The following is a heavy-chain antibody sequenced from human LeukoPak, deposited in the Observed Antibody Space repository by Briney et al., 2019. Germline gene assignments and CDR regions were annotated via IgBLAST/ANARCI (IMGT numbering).Heavy chain of an antibody. CDR3: ARANYYGSGSYLYYYYYMDV. CDR1: GFTVSSNY. V-gene: IGHV3-53*01. D-gene: IGHD3-10*01. Sequence: PGGSLTLSCAASGFTVSSNYMSWVRQDPAKGLEWVSVIYSGGSTYYADSVKGRFTIPRDNSKNTLYLQMNSLRAEDTAVYYCARANYYGSGSYLYYYYYMDVWGKGTTVTVSS. CDR2: IYSGGST. J-gene: IGHJ6*03.